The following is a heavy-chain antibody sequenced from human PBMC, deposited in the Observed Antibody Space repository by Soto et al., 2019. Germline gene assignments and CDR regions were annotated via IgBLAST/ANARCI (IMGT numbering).Heavy chain of an antibody. CDR3: ARDSRAYCSGINCPYFDY. CDR2: ISTENGDT. Sequence: ASVKVSCKASDYTFITYGISWVRQAPGQGLEWMAWISTENGDTNNAQKFQGRLILTTDTSTNTAYMELRSLRSDDTAVYYCARDSRAYCSGINCPYFDYRGQGALVTVSS. CDR1: DYTFITYG. V-gene: IGHV1-18*01. J-gene: IGHJ4*02. D-gene: IGHD2-15*01.